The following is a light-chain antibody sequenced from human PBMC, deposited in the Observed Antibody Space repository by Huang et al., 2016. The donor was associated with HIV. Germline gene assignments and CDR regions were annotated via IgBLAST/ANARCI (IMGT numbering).Light chain of an antibody. CDR3: QQYNSYSQT. CDR1: QSITNW. CDR2: RAS. J-gene: IGKJ1*01. Sequence: DIQMTQSPSTLSASVGDRVTITCRASQSITNWLAWYQQKPGKAPKLLIYRASHLESGVPSRFSGSGSGTEFTLTISSLQADDFATYYCQQYNSYSQTFGQGTKVEIK. V-gene: IGKV1-5*03.